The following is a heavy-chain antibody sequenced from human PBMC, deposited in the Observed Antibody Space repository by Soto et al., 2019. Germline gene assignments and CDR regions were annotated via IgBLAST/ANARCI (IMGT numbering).Heavy chain of an antibody. D-gene: IGHD2-2*01. CDR2: INAGNGNT. CDR1: GYTFTSYA. CDR3: ARDRMAVVVPAAIPTGFYP. J-gene: IGHJ5*02. V-gene: IGHV1-3*01. Sequence: QVQLVQSGAEVKKPGASVKVSCKASGYTFTSYAMHWVRQAPGQRLEWMGWINAGNGNTKYSQKFQGRVTITRDTSASTAYMELSSLRSEDTAVYYCARDRMAVVVPAAIPTGFYPWGQGTLVTVSS.